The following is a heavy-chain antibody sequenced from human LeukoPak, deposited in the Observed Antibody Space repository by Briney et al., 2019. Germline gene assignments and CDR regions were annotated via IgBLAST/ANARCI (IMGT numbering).Heavy chain of an antibody. D-gene: IGHD4-17*01. CDR3: ARQGEVGDYFDY. Sequence: SETLSLTCTVPGGSISSYYWSWIRQPPGKGLEWIGYIYYSGSTNYNPSLKSRVTISVDTSKNQFSLKLSSVTAADTAVYYCARQGEVGDYFDYWGQGTLVTVSS. J-gene: IGHJ4*02. V-gene: IGHV4-59*08. CDR2: IYYSGST. CDR1: GGSISSYY.